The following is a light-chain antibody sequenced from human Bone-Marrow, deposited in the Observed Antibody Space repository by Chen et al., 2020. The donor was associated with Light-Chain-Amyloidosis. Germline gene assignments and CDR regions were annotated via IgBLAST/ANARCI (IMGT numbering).Light chain of an antibody. Sequence: QSALTQPASVSGSPGQSITISCTGTDKNVGGYDVVSWYQQHPGTAPKLIIYDIVKRPSGVSDRFSASTSGNTASLTISGLQAEDEAYYYCCSYAGSSTWVFGTGAKLTV. CDR1: DKNVGGYDV. CDR3: CSYAGSSTWV. V-gene: IGLV2-23*02. CDR2: DIV. J-gene: IGLJ3*02.